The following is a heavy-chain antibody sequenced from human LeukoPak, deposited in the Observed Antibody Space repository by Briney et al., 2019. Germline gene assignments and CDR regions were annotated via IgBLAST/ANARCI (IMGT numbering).Heavy chain of an antibody. CDR3: ARGGYCINGVCYKTRGQDAFDI. CDR1: GGTFSSYA. D-gene: IGHD2-8*01. J-gene: IGHJ3*02. Sequence: ASVKVSCKASGGTFSSYAISWVRQAPGQGLEWMGGIIPIFGSANNAQKFQGRVTITADKSTSTAYMELSSLRSEDTAVYYCARGGYCINGVCYKTRGQDAFDIWGQGTMVTVSS. V-gene: IGHV1-69*06. CDR2: IIPIFGSA.